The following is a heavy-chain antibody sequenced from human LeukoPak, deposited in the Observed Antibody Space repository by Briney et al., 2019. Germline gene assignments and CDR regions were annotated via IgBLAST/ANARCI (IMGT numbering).Heavy chain of an antibody. Sequence: ASVKVSCKASGYTFTGNYINWVRQAPGQGLEWIGWINPNNGGTNYTQKFQGRVTMTRDTSMSSASMELIRLTSDDTAVYYCARQWRGPAVPFDFWGQGTVVTVSS. V-gene: IGHV1-2*02. D-gene: IGHD6-19*01. CDR1: GYTFTGNY. J-gene: IGHJ4*02. CDR2: INPNNGGT. CDR3: ARQWRGPAVPFDF.